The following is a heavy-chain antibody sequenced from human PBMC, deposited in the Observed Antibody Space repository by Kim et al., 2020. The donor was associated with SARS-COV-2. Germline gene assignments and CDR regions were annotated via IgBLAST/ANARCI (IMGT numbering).Heavy chain of an antibody. D-gene: IGHD3-9*01. V-gene: IGHV4-59*08. Sequence: SETLSLTCTVSGGSISSYYWSWIRQPPGKGLEWIGYIYYSGSTNYNPSLKSRVTISVDTSKNQFSLTLSSVTAADTAVYYCARPYYDILTGYYPYYFAYWGQGTLVTVSS. CDR2: IYYSGST. J-gene: IGHJ4*02. CDR1: GGSISSYY. CDR3: ARPYYDILTGYYPYYFAY.